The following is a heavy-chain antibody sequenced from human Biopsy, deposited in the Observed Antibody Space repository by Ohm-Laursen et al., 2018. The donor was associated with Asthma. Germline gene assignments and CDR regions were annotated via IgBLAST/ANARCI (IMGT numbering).Heavy chain of an antibody. CDR2: IYYSGTT. J-gene: IGHJ6*02. D-gene: IGHD6-13*01. CDR1: SGSGGYMRSGNYY. V-gene: IGHV4-39*01. CDR3: VRGSSSWHHGPFHYYYGLDV. Sequence: TLSLTCSLSSGSGGYMRSGNYYWGWIRQPPGKGLEWIGSIYYSGTTYYNPSLEGRFTVSADTSKNQFSLKLTSVTAADTAVYYCVRGSSSWHHGPFHYYYGLDVWGQGTTATVSS.